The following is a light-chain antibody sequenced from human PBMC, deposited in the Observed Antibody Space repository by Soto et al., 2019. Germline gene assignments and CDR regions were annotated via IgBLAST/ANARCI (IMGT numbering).Light chain of an antibody. CDR3: QQLNTYPPWT. CDR2: DAS. V-gene: IGKV1-5*01. Sequence: DVEMTQSPSTLSASVGDIFTLXXRASQNIGTWLAWYQQKPGEAPKLLIYDASALPRGVPSRFSGSGSGTKFTLTISSLQPEDSATYYCQQLNTYPPWTFGQGTK. J-gene: IGKJ1*01. CDR1: QNIGTW.